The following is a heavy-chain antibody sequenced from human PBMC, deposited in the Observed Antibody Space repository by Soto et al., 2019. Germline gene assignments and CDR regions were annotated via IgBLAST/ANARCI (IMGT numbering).Heavy chain of an antibody. D-gene: IGHD3-22*01. Sequence: PGGSLRLSCAASGFTFSHNWMHWVRQAPGKGLEWVSRIDSSVTSTSYADSVKGRFTISRDNAKNTLYLQMNSLRVEDTAVYYCARFGTHYDSSGFAYWGQGTLVTVSS. CDR1: GFTFSHNW. CDR3: ARFGTHYDSSGFAY. V-gene: IGHV3-74*03. CDR2: IDSSVTST. J-gene: IGHJ4*02.